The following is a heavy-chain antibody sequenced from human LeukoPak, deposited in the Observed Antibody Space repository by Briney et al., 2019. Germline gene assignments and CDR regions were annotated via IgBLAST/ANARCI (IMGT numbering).Heavy chain of an antibody. CDR3: ARDQYYYDSSGYYRFDY. Sequence: SETLSLTCTVSSASISSSPYYRGWIRQSPGKGLEWIGSISYSGTTYYNPSLKSRVTISVDTSKNQFSLKLSSVTAADTAVYYCARDQYYYDSSGYYRFDYWGQGTLVTVSS. J-gene: IGHJ4*02. D-gene: IGHD3-22*01. CDR1: SASISSSPYY. CDR2: ISYSGTT. V-gene: IGHV4-39*07.